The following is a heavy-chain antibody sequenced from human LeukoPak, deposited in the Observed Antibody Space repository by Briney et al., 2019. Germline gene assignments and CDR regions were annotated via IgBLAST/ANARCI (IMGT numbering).Heavy chain of an antibody. V-gene: IGHV4-61*01. CDR1: GGSVSSGSYY. CDR2: IYYSGST. J-gene: IGHJ4*02. Sequence: SETLSLTCTVPGGSVSSGSYYWSWIRQPPGKGLEWIGYIYYSGSTNYNPSLKSRVTISVDTSKNQFSLKLSSVTAADTAVYYCARVYLRGKIDYWGQGTLVTVSS. CDR3: ARVYLRGKIDY. D-gene: IGHD3-16*01.